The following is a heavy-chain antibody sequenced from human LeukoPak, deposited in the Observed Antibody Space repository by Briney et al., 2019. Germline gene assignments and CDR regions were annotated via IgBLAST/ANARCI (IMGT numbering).Heavy chain of an antibody. Sequence: GGSLRLSCAASGVPFITAWMNWVRQAPGKGLEWVGRIKSNAEGGTSDYAAVAEGRFLISRDDSKNTLFLHMNSLKVEDTAIYYCVTYEIAYSFGAWGQGTPVTVSS. CDR1: GVPFITAW. D-gene: IGHD2-21*01. V-gene: IGHV3-15*01. CDR3: VTYEIAYSFGA. J-gene: IGHJ5*02. CDR2: IKSNAEGGTS.